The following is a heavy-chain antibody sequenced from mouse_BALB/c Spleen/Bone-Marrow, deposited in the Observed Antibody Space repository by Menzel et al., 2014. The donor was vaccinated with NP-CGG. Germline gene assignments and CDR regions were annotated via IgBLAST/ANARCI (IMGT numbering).Heavy chain of an antibody. CDR1: GFTFTIYW. Sequence: VQLVESGVELVKPGASVKLSCMASGFTFTIYWIHWVKQRPGQGPEWIGEINPSNGRTNYNEKFKSKATLTEDKSSSPAYMQLSSLTSEDSAVYYCARSPYWGQGTLVTVSA. V-gene: IGHV1S81*02. CDR3: ARSPY. J-gene: IGHJ3*01. CDR2: INPSNGRT.